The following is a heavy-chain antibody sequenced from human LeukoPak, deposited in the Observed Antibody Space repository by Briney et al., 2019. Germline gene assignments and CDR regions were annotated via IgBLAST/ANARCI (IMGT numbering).Heavy chain of an antibody. CDR3: AKVLYGDFDAFDM. Sequence: GGSLRLSCAASGFTFSSYAMSWVRQAPGKGLEWVSDISGSGGSTYYADSVKGRFTISRDNSKNTLYLQMNSLRAEDTAVYYCAKVLYGDFDAFDMWGQGTKVTVSS. J-gene: IGHJ3*02. D-gene: IGHD4-17*01. V-gene: IGHV3-23*01. CDR1: GFTFSSYA. CDR2: ISGSGGST.